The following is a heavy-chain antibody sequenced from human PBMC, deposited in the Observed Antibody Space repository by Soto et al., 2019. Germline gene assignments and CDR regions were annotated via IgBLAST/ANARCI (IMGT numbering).Heavy chain of an antibody. J-gene: IGHJ5*02. V-gene: IGHV4-59*02. CDR3: ARSYYDSTGFAVDP. CDR1: GASVSHGY. Sequence: QMQLQASGPGLVKPSETLSLTCNVSGASVSHGYWSWIRQPPGKGLEWIGFMYFGGSFNYNPSLPSRATIAVETSKNQFSMKLPSVTASDTAVYYCARSYYDSTGFAVDPWGQGTLVTVS. CDR2: MYFGGSF. D-gene: IGHD3-22*01.